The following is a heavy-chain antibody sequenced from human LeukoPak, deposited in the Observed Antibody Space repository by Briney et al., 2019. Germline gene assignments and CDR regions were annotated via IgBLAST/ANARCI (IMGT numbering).Heavy chain of an antibody. Sequence: PGGSLRLSCAASGFTFSSYSMNWVRQAPGKGLEWVSSISSSSSYIYYADSVKGRFTISRDNAKNLLYLQMNSLRAEDTAVYYCAGHITGTPRFYWGQGTLVTVSS. CDR1: GFTFSSYS. CDR3: AGHITGTPRFY. CDR2: ISSSSSYI. D-gene: IGHD1-7*01. J-gene: IGHJ4*02. V-gene: IGHV3-21*01.